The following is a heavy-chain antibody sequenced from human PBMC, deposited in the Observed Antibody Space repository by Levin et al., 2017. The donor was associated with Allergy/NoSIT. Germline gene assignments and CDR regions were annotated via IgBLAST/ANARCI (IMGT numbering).Heavy chain of an antibody. D-gene: IGHD5-12*01. V-gene: IGHV4-34*01. CDR2: INHSGST. CDR3: ARAGATIGDY. J-gene: IGHJ4*02. Sequence: GSLRLSCAVYGGSFSGYYWSWIRQPPGKGLEWIGEINHSGSTNYNPSLKSRVTISVDTSKNQFSLKLSSVTAADTAVYYCARAGATIGDYWGQGTLVTVSS. CDR1: GGSFSGYY.